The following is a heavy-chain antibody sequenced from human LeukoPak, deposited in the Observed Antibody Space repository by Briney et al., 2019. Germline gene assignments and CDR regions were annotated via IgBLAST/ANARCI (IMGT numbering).Heavy chain of an antibody. CDR3: ARESAKHSNYRCFDP. D-gene: IGHD4-11*01. Sequence: PSETLSLTCTVSGYSISSGYYWGWIRQPPGKGLEWIGSIYHSGSTFYNPSVKSRVTISVDTSKNQFSLKLSSVTAADTAVYYCARESAKHSNYRCFDPWGQGTLVTVSS. V-gene: IGHV4-38-2*02. J-gene: IGHJ5*02. CDR1: GYSISSGYY. CDR2: IYHSGST.